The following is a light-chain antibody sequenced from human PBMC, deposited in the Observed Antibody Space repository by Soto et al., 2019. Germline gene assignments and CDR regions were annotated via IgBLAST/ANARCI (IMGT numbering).Light chain of an antibody. V-gene: IGLV2-14*01. CDR2: EVI. J-gene: IGLJ3*02. CDR1: SSDVGAYNY. CDR3: TSFTTSSTRV. Sequence: QSALTQPASVSGSPGQSITISCTGTSSDVGAYNYVSWYQHHPVKAPKLMIYEVINRPSGVSNRFSGSKSGNTASLTISGLQAEDEGDYYCTSFTTSSTRVFDGGTKVTVL.